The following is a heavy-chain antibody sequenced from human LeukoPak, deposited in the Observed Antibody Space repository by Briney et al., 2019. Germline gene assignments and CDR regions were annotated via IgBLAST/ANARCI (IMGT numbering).Heavy chain of an antibody. CDR3: AREPPYYCDSSGYSYFDY. Sequence: SETLSLTCAVYGGSFSGYYWSWIRQPPGKGLEWIGEINHSGSTNYNPSLKSRVTISVDTSKNQFSLKLSSVTAADTAVYYCAREPPYYCDSSGYSYFDYWGQGTLVTVSS. V-gene: IGHV4-34*01. CDR1: GGSFSGYY. D-gene: IGHD3-22*01. CDR2: INHSGST. J-gene: IGHJ4*02.